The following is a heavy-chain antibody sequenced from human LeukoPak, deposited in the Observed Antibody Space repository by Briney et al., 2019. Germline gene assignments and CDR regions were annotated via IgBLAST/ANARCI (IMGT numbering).Heavy chain of an antibody. CDR2: ITPIFGTP. J-gene: IGHJ6*03. CDR1: GDTFNYYN. Sequence: GASVKVSCKASGDTFNYYNIIWVRQAPGQGLEWMGRITPIFGTPNYAQKFQDRVTIFADTSTSTAYMELSSLRSEDTAVYYCARGPSITMVRGGQWYYYMDVWGKGTTVTISS. CDR3: ARGPSITMVRGGQWYYYMDV. V-gene: IGHV1-69*06. D-gene: IGHD3-10*01.